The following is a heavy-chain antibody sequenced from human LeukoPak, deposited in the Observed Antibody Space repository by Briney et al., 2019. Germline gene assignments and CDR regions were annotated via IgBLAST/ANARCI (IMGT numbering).Heavy chain of an antibody. CDR2: IYYSGST. CDR1: GGSISSSSYY. J-gene: IGHJ3*02. V-gene: IGHV4-39*07. D-gene: IGHD3-22*01. CDR3: AREMIVVVSDAFDI. Sequence: TSETLSLTCTVSGGSISSSSYYWGWIRQPPGKGLEWIGSIYYSGSTYYNPSLKSRVTISVDTSKNQFSLKLSSVTAADTAVYYCAREMIVVVSDAFDIWGQGTMVTVSS.